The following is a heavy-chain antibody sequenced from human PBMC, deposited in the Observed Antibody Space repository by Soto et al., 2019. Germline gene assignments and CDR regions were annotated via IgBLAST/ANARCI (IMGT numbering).Heavy chain of an antibody. D-gene: IGHD5-12*01. J-gene: IGHJ5*02. CDR1: GGTFSRHA. V-gene: IGHV1-69*06. CDR2: IIIIFGTT. Sequence: QMQLVQSGAEVKKPGSSVKVSCKASGGTFSRHAISWVRQAPGQGLEWMGGIIIIFGTTNYAQKFQGRVTLTADKSTSTVYMELRSLRSEDSAIYYCAIDRGEMATILDPWGQGTLVTVSS. CDR3: AIDRGEMATILDP.